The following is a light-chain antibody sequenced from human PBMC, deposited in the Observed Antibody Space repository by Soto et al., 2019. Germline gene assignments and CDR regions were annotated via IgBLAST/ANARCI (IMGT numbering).Light chain of an antibody. CDR1: QSISSW. J-gene: IGKJ2*01. CDR2: KAS. V-gene: IGKV1-5*03. Sequence: DIQMTQSPSTLSASVGDRVTITCRASQSISSWLAWYQQKPGKAPKLLIYKASSLESGVPSRFRGRGSWTEFTLTISSLQPDDFATYYCQQYNGYYTFGQGTKLEIK. CDR3: QQYNGYYT.